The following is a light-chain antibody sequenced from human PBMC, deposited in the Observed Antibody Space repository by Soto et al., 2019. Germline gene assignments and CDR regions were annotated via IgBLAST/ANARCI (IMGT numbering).Light chain of an antibody. CDR3: QQYNSYPWT. CDR1: QSISSW. CDR2: KAS. Sequence: DIQMTQSPSTLSASVRDGVTITCRASQSISSWLAWYQQKPGKAPKLLIYKASSLESGVPSRFSGSGSGKEFTLTISSLQPDDFATYYCQQYNSYPWTFGKGTKVEIK. J-gene: IGKJ1*01. V-gene: IGKV1-5*03.